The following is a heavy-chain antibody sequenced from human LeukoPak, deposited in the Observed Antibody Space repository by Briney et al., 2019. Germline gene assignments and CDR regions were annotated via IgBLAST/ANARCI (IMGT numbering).Heavy chain of an antibody. V-gene: IGHV3-7*01. CDR2: IKQDGSEK. CDR1: GFTFSSYW. J-gene: IGHJ6*03. D-gene: IGHD2-21*01. Sequence: GGSLRLSCAASGFTFSSYWMSWVRQAPGKGLEWVANIKQDGSEKYYVDSVKGRFTISRDNAKNSLYLQMNSLRAEDTAVYYCATFPPYYYYYYYMDVWGQGTLVTVSS. CDR3: ATFPPYYYYYYYMDV.